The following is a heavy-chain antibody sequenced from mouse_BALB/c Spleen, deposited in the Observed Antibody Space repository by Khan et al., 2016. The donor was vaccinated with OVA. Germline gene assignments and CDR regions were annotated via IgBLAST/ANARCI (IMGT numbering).Heavy chain of an antibody. V-gene: IGHV9-3-1*01. CDR3: ARVGYNGTMDF. J-gene: IGHJ4*01. CDR2: INTYTGEP. D-gene: IGHD2-14*01. Sequence: QIQLVQSGPELKKPGETVLISCKASGFTFTNYGMNWVRQAPGKGLKWMGWINTYTGEPTFTDDFKGRFAFSLETSASTAYLQINSLKNEDTATYFCARVGYNGTMDFWGQGTSVTVSS. CDR1: GFTFTNYG.